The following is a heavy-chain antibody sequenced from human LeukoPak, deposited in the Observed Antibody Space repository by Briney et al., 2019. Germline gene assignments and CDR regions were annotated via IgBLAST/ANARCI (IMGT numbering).Heavy chain of an antibody. J-gene: IGHJ3*02. CDR3: AKDLRVYGSGSYYERAFDI. CDR1: GFTFSSYA. V-gene: IGHV3-23*01. D-gene: IGHD3-10*01. Sequence: GGSLRLSCAASGFTFSSYAMSWVRQAPGKGLEWVSAISGSGGSTYYADSVRGRFTISRDNSKNTLYLQMNSLRAEDTAVYYCAKDLRVYGSGSYYERAFDIWGQGTMVTASS. CDR2: ISGSGGST.